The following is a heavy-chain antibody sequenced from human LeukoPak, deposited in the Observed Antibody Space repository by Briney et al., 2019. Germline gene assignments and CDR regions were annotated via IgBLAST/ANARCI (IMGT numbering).Heavy chain of an antibody. CDR3: ARDLSYYDFWSGYQGIDV. J-gene: IGHJ6*02. Sequence: GGSLRLSCAASGFTFSSYSMNWVRQAPGKGLEWVSYISSSSSTIYYADSVKGRFTISRDNAKNSLYLQMNSLRDEDTAVYYCARDLSYYDFWSGYQGIDVWGQGTTVTVSS. V-gene: IGHV3-48*02. D-gene: IGHD3-3*01. CDR1: GFTFSSYS. CDR2: ISSSSSTI.